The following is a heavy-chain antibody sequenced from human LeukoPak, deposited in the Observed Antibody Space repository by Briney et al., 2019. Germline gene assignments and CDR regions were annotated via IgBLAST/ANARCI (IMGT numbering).Heavy chain of an antibody. Sequence: SETLSLTCTVSGGSISSSSYYWGWIRQPPGKGLEWIGSIYYSGSTYYNPSLKSRVTISVDTSKNQFSLKLSSVTAADTAVYYCARRGRYCSSTSCLKNWFDPWGQGTLVTVSS. D-gene: IGHD2-2*01. J-gene: IGHJ5*02. V-gene: IGHV4-39*07. CDR3: ARRGRYCSSTSCLKNWFDP. CDR1: GGSISSSSYY. CDR2: IYYSGST.